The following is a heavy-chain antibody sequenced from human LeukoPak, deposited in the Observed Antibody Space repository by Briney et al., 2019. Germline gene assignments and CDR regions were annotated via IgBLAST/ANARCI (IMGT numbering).Heavy chain of an antibody. CDR2: IYTSGST. D-gene: IGHD1-26*01. V-gene: IGHV4-4*07. Sequence: SETLSLTRTVSGGSISSYYWSWIRQPAGKGLEWIGRIYTSGSTNYNASLKSRVSMSVDTSKNQFSLKLSSVTAADTAVFYCARENSGSYREFDYWGQGTQVTVSS. CDR1: GGSISSYY. CDR3: ARENSGSYREFDY. J-gene: IGHJ4*02.